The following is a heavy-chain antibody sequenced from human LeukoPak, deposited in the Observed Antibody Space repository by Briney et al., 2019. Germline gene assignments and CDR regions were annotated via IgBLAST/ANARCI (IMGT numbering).Heavy chain of an antibody. V-gene: IGHV3-23*01. CDR2: MSGGGNT. Sequence: GGSLRLSCAPSGFTFSDYAMSWVRQTPGKGLEWVSSMSGGGNTYYADSAKGRFTITRDNSKSTLYLQMNSLRAEDTAVYYCAKGTYYDSSGYRYYFYYMDVWGKGTTVTVSS. J-gene: IGHJ6*03. CDR3: AKGTYYDSSGYRYYFYYMDV. CDR1: GFTFSDYA. D-gene: IGHD3-22*01.